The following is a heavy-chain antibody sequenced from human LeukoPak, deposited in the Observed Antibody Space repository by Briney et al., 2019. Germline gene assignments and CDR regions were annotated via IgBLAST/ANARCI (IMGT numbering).Heavy chain of an antibody. CDR2: INPNSDNT. D-gene: IGHD3-10*01. V-gene: IGHV1-8*01. J-gene: IGHJ4*02. Sequence: ASVKVSCKASGYTFTSYDIHWVRQATGQGLEWMGWINPNSDNTDYAQKFQGRVTMTRNTSTSTAYMELSSLRSEDTAVYYCARDLEVGRVSMVRGSSFDYWGQGTLVTVSS. CDR3: ARDLEVGRVSMVRGSSFDY. CDR1: GYTFTSYD.